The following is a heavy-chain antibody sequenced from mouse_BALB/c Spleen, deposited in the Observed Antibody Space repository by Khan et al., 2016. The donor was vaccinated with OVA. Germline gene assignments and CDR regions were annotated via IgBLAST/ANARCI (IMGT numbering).Heavy chain of an antibody. Sequence: VELVESGPGLVAPSQSLSITCTVSGFSLTSYGIHWVRQPPGKGLEWLGVIWAGGSTNYNSALMSRLSISKDNSKSQVFLKMNSLQTDDTAMYYCARGDGYYEDAMDYGGQGTSVTVSS. V-gene: IGHV2-9*02. CDR1: GFSLTSYG. J-gene: IGHJ4*01. CDR2: IWAGGST. CDR3: ARGDGYYEDAMDY. D-gene: IGHD2-3*01.